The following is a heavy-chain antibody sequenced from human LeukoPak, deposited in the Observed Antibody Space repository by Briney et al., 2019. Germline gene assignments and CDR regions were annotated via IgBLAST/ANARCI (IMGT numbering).Heavy chain of an antibody. D-gene: IGHD6-19*01. CDR2: IYYSGST. J-gene: IGHJ4*02. Sequence: PSETLSLTCTVSGDSITSSAFYWGWIRQPPGKGLEWIGTIYYSGSTYYNPSLKGRVTISVDTSKNHFSLKLSSVTAADTAVYYCASRMYSSGWYPLADWGQGTLVTVSS. CDR1: GDSITSSAFY. CDR3: ASRMYSSGWYPLAD. V-gene: IGHV4-39*02.